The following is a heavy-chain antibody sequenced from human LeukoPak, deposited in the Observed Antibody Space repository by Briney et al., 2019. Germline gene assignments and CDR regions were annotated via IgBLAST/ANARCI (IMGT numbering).Heavy chain of an antibody. V-gene: IGHV3-49*04. J-gene: IGHJ4*02. CDR3: SRGSGWLSVY. CDR2: ISGGTT. D-gene: IGHD6-19*01. Sequence: PGGSLRLSCAASGFTFTSSAMSWVRQAPGKGLEWIGFISGGTTEYAASVKGRFTISRDDSTSIAYLQMNSLTTEDTAVYYCSRGSGWLSVYWGQGTLVTVSS. CDR1: GFTFTSSA.